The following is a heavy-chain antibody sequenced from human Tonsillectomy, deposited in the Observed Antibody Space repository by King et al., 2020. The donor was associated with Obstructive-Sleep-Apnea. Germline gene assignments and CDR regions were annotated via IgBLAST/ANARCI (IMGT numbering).Heavy chain of an antibody. CDR2: LYYSGST. V-gene: IGHV4-39*07. Sequence: QLQESGPGLVKPSETLSLTCTVSDDSISSSPYYWGWVRQPPGKGLAWIGSLYYSGSTHYNPSLNSRATISADTSSNQVSLNLSSVTPADTAMYYCARGGGTWGQGTLVTVSS. CDR3: ARGGGT. CDR1: DDSISSSPYY. D-gene: IGHD1-1*01. J-gene: IGHJ4*02.